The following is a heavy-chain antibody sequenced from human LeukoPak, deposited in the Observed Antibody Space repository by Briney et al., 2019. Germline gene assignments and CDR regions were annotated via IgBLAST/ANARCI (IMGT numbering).Heavy chain of an antibody. J-gene: IGHJ4*02. V-gene: IGHV3-21*01. CDR2: IRSSSRYI. CDR1: GFTFSYYT. Sequence: AGGSLRLSCAASGFTFSYYTMNWVRQAPGKGLAWVSSIRSSSRYIYYADSVKGRFTSSRDNAKNSLYLQLNSLRVGDTAVYYCARNSSSWYYFDYWGQGTLVTVSS. CDR3: ARNSSSWYYFDY. D-gene: IGHD6-13*01.